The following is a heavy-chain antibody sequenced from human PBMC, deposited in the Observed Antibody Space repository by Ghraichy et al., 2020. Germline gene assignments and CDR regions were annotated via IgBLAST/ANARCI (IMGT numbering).Heavy chain of an antibody. J-gene: IGHJ6*02. Sequence: ASVKVSCKASGYTFTGYYMHWVRQTPGQGLEWMGWINPNSGGTNYVQKFQGRVTLTRDMSISTAYMELSRLRFEDTAVYYCARVRSVRAGQNYYYGMDVWGQGTTVTVSS. CDR3: ARVRSVRAGQNYYYGMDV. V-gene: IGHV1-2*02. CDR1: GYTFTGYY. D-gene: IGHD3-16*02. CDR2: INPNSGGT.